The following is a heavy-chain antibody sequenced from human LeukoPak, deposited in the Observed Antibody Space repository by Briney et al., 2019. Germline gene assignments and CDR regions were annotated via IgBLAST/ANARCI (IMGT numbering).Heavy chain of an antibody. CDR3: ARDGDLTV. V-gene: IGHV1-69*13. J-gene: IGHJ4*02. CDR1: GYTFTSYD. Sequence: GASVKVSCKASGYTFTSYDINWVRQATGQGLEWMGGIIPIFGTANYAQKFQGRVTITADESTSTAYMELSSLRSEDTAVYYCARDGDLTVWGQGTLVTASS. CDR2: IIPIFGTA. D-gene: IGHD3-3*01.